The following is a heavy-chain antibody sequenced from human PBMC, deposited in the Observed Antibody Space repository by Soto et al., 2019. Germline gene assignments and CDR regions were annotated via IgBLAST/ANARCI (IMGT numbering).Heavy chain of an antibody. CDR1: GGTFRSYA. CDR2: IIPIFGTA. V-gene: IGHV1-69*12. J-gene: IGHJ6*01. Sequence: QVQLVQSGAEVKKPGSSVKVSCKASGGTFRSYAISWVRQAPGQGLEWMGGIIPIFGTANYAQKFQGRVTITADESTSTDYMELSSLRSQDTAVYYWARRVPVASYYYSMDVWGQAAMVTVAS. CDR3: ARRVPVASYYYSMDV. D-gene: IGHD2-2*01.